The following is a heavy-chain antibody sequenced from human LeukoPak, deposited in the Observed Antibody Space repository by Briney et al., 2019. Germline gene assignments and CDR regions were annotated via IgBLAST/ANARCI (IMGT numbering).Heavy chain of an antibody. CDR1: GFTFDDYA. D-gene: IGHD3-22*01. J-gene: IGHJ4*02. CDR2: ISWNSGSI. Sequence: GGSLRLSCAASGFTFDDYAMHWVRQAPGKGLEWVPGISWNSGSIGYADSVKGRFPISRDNSKNTLYLQMNSLRAADTAVYYCARERFDDSSGYFDYWGQGTLVTVSS. V-gene: IGHV3-9*01. CDR3: ARERFDDSSGYFDY.